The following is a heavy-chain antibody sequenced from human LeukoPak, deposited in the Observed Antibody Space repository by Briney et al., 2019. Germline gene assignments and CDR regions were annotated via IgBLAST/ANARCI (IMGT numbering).Heavy chain of an antibody. D-gene: IGHD5-24*01. CDR1: GYTFSDYY. J-gene: IGHJ5*02. V-gene: IGHV1-46*01. CDR2: INPSGTGT. Sequence: ASVKVSCKTSGYTFSDYYIHWIRQAPGQGLEWMGVINPSGTGTSYAQKFQGRITMSRDTSTSTVYMELSSLRSEDTAFYYCATDHSMANTAWWFDPWGQGTLVTVSS. CDR3: ATDHSMANTAWWFDP.